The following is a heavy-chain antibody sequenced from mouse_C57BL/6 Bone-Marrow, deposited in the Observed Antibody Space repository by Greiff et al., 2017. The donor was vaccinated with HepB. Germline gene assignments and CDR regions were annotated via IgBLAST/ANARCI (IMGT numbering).Heavy chain of an antibody. V-gene: IGHV1-36*01. D-gene: IGHD2-3*01. CDR2: VYPYNGGT. J-gene: IGHJ4*01. CDR3: ARDDGYYVNYAMDY. Sequence: VHVKQSGPVLVKPGPSVKISCKASGFTFTDYYMHWVKQSHGKSLEWIGLVYPYNGGTSYNQKFKGKATLTVDTSSSTAYMELNSLTSEDSAVYYCARDDGYYVNYAMDYWGQGTSVTVSS. CDR1: GFTFTDYY.